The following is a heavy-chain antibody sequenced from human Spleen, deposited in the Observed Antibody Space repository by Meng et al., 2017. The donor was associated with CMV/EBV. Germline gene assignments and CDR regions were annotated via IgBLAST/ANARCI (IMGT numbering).Heavy chain of an antibody. CDR2: IYSAGST. V-gene: IGHV3-53*01. CDR1: GFSVSSKY. J-gene: IGHJ5*02. D-gene: IGHD2-2*01. CDR3: AKDSGRYCSSTSCYAGFDP. Sequence: GGSLRLSCAASGFSVSSKYMSWVRQAPGKGLEWVSVIYSAGSTYYADSVKGRFTISRDNSRNTLYFQMNSLRAEDTAVYYCAKDSGRYCSSTSCYAGFDPWGQGTLVTVSS.